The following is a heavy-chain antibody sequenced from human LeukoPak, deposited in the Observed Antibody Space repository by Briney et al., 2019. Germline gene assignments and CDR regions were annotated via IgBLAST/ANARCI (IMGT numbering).Heavy chain of an antibody. CDR1: GFTVSTYG. CDR3: AKPLYNSGWYGGGDY. J-gene: IGHJ4*02. D-gene: IGHD6-19*01. CDR2: FSGSEDSA. Sequence: GGSLRLSCAASGFTVSTYGMSWVRQAPGKGPEWVSGFSGSEDSAYYADSVKGRFTISRDNSKNTLYLQMNSLRAEDTAVYYCAKPLYNSGWYGGGDYWGQGTLVTVSS. V-gene: IGHV3-23*01.